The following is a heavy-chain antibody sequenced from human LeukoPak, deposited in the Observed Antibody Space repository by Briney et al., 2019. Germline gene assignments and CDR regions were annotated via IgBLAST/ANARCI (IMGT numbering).Heavy chain of an antibody. D-gene: IGHD1-14*01. J-gene: IGHJ4*02. V-gene: IGHV3-30*04. CDR2: ISYDGSNK. CDR1: GLTFSSYA. CDR3: ARDRDRRYFDY. Sequence: QPGRSLRLSCAASGLTFSSYAMHWVRQAPGKGLEWVAVISYDGSNKYYADSVKGRFTISRDNSKNTLYLQMNSLRAEDTAVYYCARDRDRRYFDYWGQGTLVTVSS.